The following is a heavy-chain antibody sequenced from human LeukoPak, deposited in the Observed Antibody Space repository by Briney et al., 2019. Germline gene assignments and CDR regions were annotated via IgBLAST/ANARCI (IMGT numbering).Heavy chain of an antibody. CDR2: VNSDGSVT. Sequence: GGSLRLSCAASGFTFSSYWMHWVRQAPGKGLVWVSRVNSDGSVTNYADSVKGRFTISRDNAKSTLYLQMNSLRAEDMALYYCVRTLAYYYDSGGFAYWGQGTLVTVSS. V-gene: IGHV3-74*01. D-gene: IGHD3-22*01. J-gene: IGHJ4*02. CDR1: GFTFSSYW. CDR3: VRTLAYYYDSGGFAY.